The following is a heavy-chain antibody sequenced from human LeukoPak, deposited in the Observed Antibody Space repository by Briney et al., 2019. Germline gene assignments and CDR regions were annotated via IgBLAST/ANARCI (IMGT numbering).Heavy chain of an antibody. CDR2: ISGSRGST. D-gene: IGHD3-10*01. Sequence: PGGSLRLSCAASGFTFSSYAMSWVRQAPGKGLEWVSAISGSRGSTYYADSVKGRFTISRDNSKNTLYLQMNSLRAEDTAVYYCAKVGGGTMVRGVITHWGQGTLVTVSS. J-gene: IGHJ4*02. CDR3: AKVGGGTMVRGVITH. CDR1: GFTFSSYA. V-gene: IGHV3-23*01.